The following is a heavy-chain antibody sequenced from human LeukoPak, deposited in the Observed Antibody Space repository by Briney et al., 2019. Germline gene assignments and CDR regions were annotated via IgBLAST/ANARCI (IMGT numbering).Heavy chain of an antibody. V-gene: IGHV3-7*01. CDR1: GFTFSSYW. CDR3: ARDKGCSSTSCQDDFDI. CDR2: IKQDGSEK. D-gene: IGHD2-2*01. J-gene: IGHJ3*02. Sequence: GGSLRLSCTASGFTFSSYWMSWVRQAPGKGLEWVANIKQDGSEKYYVDSVKGRFTISRDNAKNSLYLQMNSLRAEDTAVYYCARDKGCSSTSCQDDFDIWGQGTMVTVSS.